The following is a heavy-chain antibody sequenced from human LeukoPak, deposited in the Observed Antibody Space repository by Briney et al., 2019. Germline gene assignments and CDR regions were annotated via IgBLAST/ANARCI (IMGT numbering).Heavy chain of an antibody. J-gene: IGHJ3*02. V-gene: IGHV4-59*01. Sequence: SETLSLTCTVSGGSISSYYWSWIRQPPGKGLEWIGYIYCSGSTNYNPSLKSRVTISVDTSKNQFSLKLSSVTAADTAVYYCARDFAPALGYDYVWGSYRQEGAFDIWGQGTMVTVSS. CDR1: GGSISSYY. CDR2: IYCSGST. CDR3: ARDFAPALGYDYVWGSYRQEGAFDI. D-gene: IGHD3-16*02.